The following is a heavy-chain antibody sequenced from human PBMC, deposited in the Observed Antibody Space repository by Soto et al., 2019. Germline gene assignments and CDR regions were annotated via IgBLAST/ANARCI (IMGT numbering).Heavy chain of an antibody. CDR2: IKQDGSEK. J-gene: IGHJ4*02. Sequence: ESLRLSCTASGFTFSSYWMSWVRQAPGKGLEWVANIKQDGSEKNYVDSVKGRFTISRDNAKNSLYLQMNSLRAEDTAVYFCYCGSTDYWGQGTLVTVSS. D-gene: IGHD1-26*01. CDR3: YCGSTDY. CDR1: GFTFSSYW. V-gene: IGHV3-7*01.